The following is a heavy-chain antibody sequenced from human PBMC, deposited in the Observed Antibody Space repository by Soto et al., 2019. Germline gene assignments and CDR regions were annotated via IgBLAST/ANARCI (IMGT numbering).Heavy chain of an antibody. CDR1: GFTFSSYW. CDR3: ANDYGDYRFDY. J-gene: IGHJ4*02. CDR2: IKGSGGSK. D-gene: IGHD4-17*01. Sequence: PGGSLRLSCAASGFTFSSYWMSWVRQAPGKGLEWVAAIKGSGGSKYYVDSVKGRFTISRDNSKNTLYLQMNSLRAEDTAVYYCANDYGDYRFDYWGQGTLVTVSS. V-gene: IGHV3-23*01.